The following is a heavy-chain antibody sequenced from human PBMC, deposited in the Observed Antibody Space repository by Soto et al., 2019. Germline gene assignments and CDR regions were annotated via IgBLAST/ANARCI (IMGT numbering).Heavy chain of an antibody. V-gene: IGHV3-7*03. J-gene: IGHJ6*02. D-gene: IGHD3-3*02. CDR2: IKQDGSEE. CDR3: VSTHFASWSFDFYGMDV. Sequence: DVQLAESGGGLVQPGGSLRLSCVASGQTFNRYWMSWVRQAPGKGLEWVANIKQDGSEEYYVDSVKGRFTISRDNAKKSLYLQMNSLRAEDTAMYYCVSTHFASWSFDFYGMDVWGQGTTVIVSS. CDR1: GQTFNRYW.